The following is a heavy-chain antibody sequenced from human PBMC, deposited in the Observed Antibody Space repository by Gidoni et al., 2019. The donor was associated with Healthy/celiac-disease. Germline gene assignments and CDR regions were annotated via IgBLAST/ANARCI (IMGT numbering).Heavy chain of an antibody. CDR1: GFTFSSYS. V-gene: IGHV3-21*01. Sequence: EVQLVESGGGLVKPGGSLRLSCAASGFTFSSYSMNWVRQAPRKGLEWVSSISSSSSYIYYADSVKGRFTISRDNAKNSLYLQMNSLRAEDTAVYYCASLKGGYDQGDYFDYWGQGTLVTVSS. D-gene: IGHD5-12*01. CDR3: ASLKGGYDQGDYFDY. CDR2: ISSSSSYI. J-gene: IGHJ4*02.